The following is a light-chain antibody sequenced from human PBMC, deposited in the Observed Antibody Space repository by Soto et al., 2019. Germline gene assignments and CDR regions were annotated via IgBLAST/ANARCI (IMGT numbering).Light chain of an antibody. Sequence: QVTQSPSTVSASVGDRFTITCRASQSISSWLAWYQQKRGKAPKLLIYKASSLESGVPSRFSGSGSGTEFTITISSLQPDDFAPYYCPQSTSYSGPFGQGTKVAIK. V-gene: IGKV1-5*03. CDR2: KAS. CDR3: PQSTSYSGP. J-gene: IGKJ1*01. CDR1: QSISSW.